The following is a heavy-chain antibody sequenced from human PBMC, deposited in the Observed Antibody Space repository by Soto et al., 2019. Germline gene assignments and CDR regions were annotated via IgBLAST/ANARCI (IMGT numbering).Heavy chain of an antibody. Sequence: PGGSLRLSCAASGFTFSSYSMNWVRQAPGKXLEWVSSISSSSSYIYYADSVKGRFAISRDNAKNSLYLQMNSLRAEDTAVYYCARDTAAPYYYYYYGMDVWGQGTTVTVSS. V-gene: IGHV3-21*01. CDR2: ISSSSSYI. CDR1: GFTFSSYS. CDR3: ARDTAAPYYYYYYGMDV. D-gene: IGHD6-25*01. J-gene: IGHJ6*02.